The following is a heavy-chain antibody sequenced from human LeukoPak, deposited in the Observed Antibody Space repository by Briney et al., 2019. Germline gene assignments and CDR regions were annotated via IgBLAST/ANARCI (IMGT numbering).Heavy chain of an antibody. V-gene: IGHV4-39*01. CDR1: GGSISRSIYY. CDR3: QAYYGSGSYSDY. D-gene: IGHD3-10*01. CDR2: IYHSGST. Sequence: SETLSLTCTVSGGSISRSIYYWGWIRQPPGKGLEWIGSIYHSGSTYYNPSLESRVTISVDTSKNQFSLKLSSMTAADTAVYYCQAYYGSGSYSDYWGQGTLVTVSS. J-gene: IGHJ4*02.